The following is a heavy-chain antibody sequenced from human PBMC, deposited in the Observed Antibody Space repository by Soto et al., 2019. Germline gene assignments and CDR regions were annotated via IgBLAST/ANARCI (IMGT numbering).Heavy chain of an antibody. CDR1: GYSFTSYW. Sequence: EVQLVQSGAEVKKPGESLRISCKGSGYSFTSYWISWVRQMPGKGLEWMGRIDPSDSYTNYSPSFQGHVTISADKSISTAYLQWSSLKASDTAMYYCASPRSTQAGYYGMDVWGQGTTVTVSS. D-gene: IGHD2-2*01. CDR3: ASPRSTQAGYYGMDV. V-gene: IGHV5-10-1*01. CDR2: IDPSDSYT. J-gene: IGHJ6*02.